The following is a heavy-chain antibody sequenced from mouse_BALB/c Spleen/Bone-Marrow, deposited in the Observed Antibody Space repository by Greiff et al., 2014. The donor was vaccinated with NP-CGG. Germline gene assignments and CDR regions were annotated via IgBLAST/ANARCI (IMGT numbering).Heavy chain of an antibody. D-gene: IGHD3-2*01. Sequence: EVKLMESGAELVKPGASVKLSCTASGFNIKDTYMHWVKQRPEQGLEWIGRIDPANGNTKYDPKFQGKATMTADTSSNTAYLQLSSLTSEDTAVYYCATTDSSGVFAYWGQGTLVTVSA. CDR3: ATTDSSGVFAY. CDR2: IDPANGNT. V-gene: IGHV14-3*02. CDR1: GFNIKDTY. J-gene: IGHJ3*01.